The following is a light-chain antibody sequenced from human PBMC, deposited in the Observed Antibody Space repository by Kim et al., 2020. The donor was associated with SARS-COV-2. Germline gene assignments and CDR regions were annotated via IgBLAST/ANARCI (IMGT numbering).Light chain of an antibody. CDR2: GAS. CDR3: QQYDERPFT. V-gene: IGKV3-15*01. Sequence: VSPGERATLSCRASQSISTSLAWYHQKPGQAPRLLIYGASTRSTGIPARFSGSGSGTQFTLTISSLQSEDFAVYYCQQYDERPFTFGGGTKVDIK. J-gene: IGKJ4*01. CDR1: QSISTS.